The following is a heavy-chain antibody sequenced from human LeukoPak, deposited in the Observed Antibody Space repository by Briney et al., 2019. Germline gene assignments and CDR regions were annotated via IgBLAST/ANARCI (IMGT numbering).Heavy chain of an antibody. CDR3: AKDKSCSGGSCYSDAFDI. V-gene: IGHV3-23*01. CDR2: ISGSGGST. CDR1: GFTFSSYA. D-gene: IGHD2-15*01. J-gene: IGHJ3*02. Sequence: PGGSLRLSCAASGFTFSSYAMSWVRQAPGKGLEWVSAISGSGGSTYYADSVKGRFTISRDNSKNTLYLQMNSLRAEDTAVYYCAKDKSCSGGSCYSDAFDIWGQGTMVTVSS.